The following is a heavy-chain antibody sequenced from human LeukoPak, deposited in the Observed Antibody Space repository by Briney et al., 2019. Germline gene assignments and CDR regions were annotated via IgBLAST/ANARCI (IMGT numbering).Heavy chain of an antibody. Sequence: GGSLRLSCAASGFTFSSYWMHWVRQAPGKGLVWVSRINTDGSNTNYADSVKGRFTISRDNAKNTLYLQMNSLRAEDTAVYYCAKESRYSSGWSLLYYFDYWGQGTLVTVSS. D-gene: IGHD6-19*01. J-gene: IGHJ4*02. CDR2: INTDGSNT. V-gene: IGHV3-74*01. CDR3: AKESRYSSGWSLLYYFDY. CDR1: GFTFSSYW.